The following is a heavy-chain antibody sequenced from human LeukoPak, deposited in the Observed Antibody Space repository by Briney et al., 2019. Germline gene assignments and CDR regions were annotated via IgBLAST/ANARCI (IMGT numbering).Heavy chain of an antibody. V-gene: IGHV3-30*18. CDR3: AKDQDIVATIPLGY. CDR2: ISYDGSNK. D-gene: IGHD5-12*01. Sequence: GGSLRLSCAASGFIFSSYCMHWVRQAPGKGLEWVAVISYDGSNKYYADSVKGRFTISRDNSKNTLYLQMNSLRAEDTAVYYCAKDQDIVATIPLGYWGQGTLVTVSP. J-gene: IGHJ4*02. CDR1: GFIFSSYC.